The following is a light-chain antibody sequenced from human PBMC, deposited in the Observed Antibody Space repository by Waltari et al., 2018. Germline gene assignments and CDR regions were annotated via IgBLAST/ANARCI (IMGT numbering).Light chain of an antibody. Sequence: DIQMSQSPSSLSTSVGDRVTITCRASQGISNYLNWYQQKPGKAPELLIYYTNILASGVPSRFSGSESGTESTLTISSLQPEDFATYYCQQGNSYPLTFGGGTKVEIK. V-gene: IGKV1-17*01. CDR2: YTN. CDR1: QGISNY. J-gene: IGKJ4*01. CDR3: QQGNSYPLT.